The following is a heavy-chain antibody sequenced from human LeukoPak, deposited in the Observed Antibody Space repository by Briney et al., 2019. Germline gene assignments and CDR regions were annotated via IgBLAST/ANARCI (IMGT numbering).Heavy chain of an antibody. CDR1: GGTFSSYA. CDR3: ARDRADFWSGYPPRHYGMDV. Sequence: SVKVSCKASGGTFSSYAISWVRQAPGQGLEWMGRIIPILGIANYAQKFQGRVTITADKSTSTAYMELSSLRSEDTAVYYCARDRADFWSGYPPRHYGMDVWGQRTTVTVSS. CDR2: IIPILGIA. D-gene: IGHD3-3*01. J-gene: IGHJ6*02. V-gene: IGHV1-69*04.